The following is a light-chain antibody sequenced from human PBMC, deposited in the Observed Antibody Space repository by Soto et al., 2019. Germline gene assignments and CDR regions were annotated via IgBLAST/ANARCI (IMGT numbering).Light chain of an antibody. J-gene: IGLJ2*01. Sequence: QSVLTQPASVSGSPGQPITISCTGTSSDVGRYNLVSWYQQHPGKAPKLMIYEGSKRPSGVSNRFSGSKSGNTASLTISGLQAEDEADYYCCSYAGSSSPVAFGGGTKLTVL. CDR3: CSYAGSSSPVA. CDR2: EGS. V-gene: IGLV2-23*01. CDR1: SSDVGRYNL.